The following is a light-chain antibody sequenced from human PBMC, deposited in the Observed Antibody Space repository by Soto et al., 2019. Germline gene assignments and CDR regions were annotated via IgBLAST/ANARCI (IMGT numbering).Light chain of an antibody. Sequence: IVMTQYPASLSVSPGESATLSCRARQSVSSNLAWYQQTPGQAPRLLIYDASRRATGIPDRFSGGGSGTDFTLTISRLEPEDFAVYYCQQFSSYPLTFGGGTKVDI. J-gene: IGKJ4*01. CDR2: DAS. CDR3: QQFSSYPLT. CDR1: QSVSSN. V-gene: IGKV3-20*01.